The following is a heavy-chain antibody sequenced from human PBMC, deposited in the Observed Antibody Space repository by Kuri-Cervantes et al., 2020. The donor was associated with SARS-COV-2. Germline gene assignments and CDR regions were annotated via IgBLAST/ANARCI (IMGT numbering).Heavy chain of an antibody. Sequence: SETLSLTCTVSGGSISSSSYYWGWIRQPPGKGLEWIGEINHSGSTNYNPSLKSRVTISVDTSKNQFSLKLSSVTAADTAVYYCARGDIVVVVASLKYYYGMDVWGQGTTVTVSS. V-gene: IGHV4-39*07. CDR3: ARGDIVVVVASLKYYYGMDV. CDR2: INHSGST. D-gene: IGHD2-15*01. CDR1: GGSISSSSYY. J-gene: IGHJ6*02.